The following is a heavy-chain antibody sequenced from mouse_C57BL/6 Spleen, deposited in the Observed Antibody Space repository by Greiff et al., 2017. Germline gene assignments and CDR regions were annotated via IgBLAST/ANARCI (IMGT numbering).Heavy chain of an antibody. CDR3: ELGYAMGY. V-gene: IGHV14-1*01. CDR1: GFNIKDYY. Sequence: EVQLQQSGAELVRPGASVKLSCTASGFNIKDYYMHWVKQRPEQGLEWIGRIDPEDGDTEYAPKFQGKATMTADTSSSTAYMQLSSLTSEDSAVYFCELGYAMGYWGQGASVTVAS. CDR2: IDPEDGDT. J-gene: IGHJ4*01.